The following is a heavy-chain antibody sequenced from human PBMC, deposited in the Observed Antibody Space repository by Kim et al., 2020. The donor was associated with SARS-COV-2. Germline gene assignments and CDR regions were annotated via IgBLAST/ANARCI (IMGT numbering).Heavy chain of an antibody. CDR1: GYTFTSYD. CDR3: ARGAKVPAAIWISYYYYYMDV. CDR2: MNPNSGNT. V-gene: IGHV1-8*01. Sequence: ASVKVSCKASGYTFTSYDINWVRQATGQGLEWMGWMNPNSGNTGYAQKFQGRVTMTRNTSISTAYMELSSLRSEDTAVYYCARGAKVPAAIWISYYYYYMDVWGKGTTVTVSS. D-gene: IGHD2-2*01. J-gene: IGHJ6*03.